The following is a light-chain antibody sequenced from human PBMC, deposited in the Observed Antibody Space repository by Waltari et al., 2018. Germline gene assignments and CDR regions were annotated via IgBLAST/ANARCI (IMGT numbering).Light chain of an antibody. CDR1: QSVSSY. V-gene: IGKV3-11*01. CDR2: DAS. CDR3: QQRSNWPLT. Sequence: DIVLTQSPATLSLSPGQRATLSCRASQSVSSYLALYQQKPGQAPRLRIYDASNRATGIPARFSGSGSGTDFTLTISSLEPEDFAVYYCQQRSNWPLTFGGGTKVEIK. J-gene: IGKJ4*01.